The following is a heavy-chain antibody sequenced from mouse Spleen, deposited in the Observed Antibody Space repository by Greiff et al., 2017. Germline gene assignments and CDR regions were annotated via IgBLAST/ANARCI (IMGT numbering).Heavy chain of an antibody. J-gene: IGHJ1*01. CDR2: IDPSDSET. Sequence: VQLQQPGAELVRPGSSVKLSCKASGYTFTSYWMHWVKQRPIQGLEWIGNIDPSDSETHYNQKFKDKATLTVDKSSSTAYMQLSSLTSEDSAVYYCARYGWGWYFDVWGAGTTVTVSS. CDR3: ARYGWGWYFDV. V-gene: IGHV1-52*01. D-gene: IGHD1-1*01. CDR1: GYTFTSYW.